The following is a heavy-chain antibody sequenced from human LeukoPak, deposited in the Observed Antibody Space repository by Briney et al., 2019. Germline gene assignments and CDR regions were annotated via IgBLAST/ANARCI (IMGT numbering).Heavy chain of an antibody. CDR2: IYHSGST. D-gene: IGHD3-10*01. CDR3: ARERGHYFDY. V-gene: IGHV4-30-2*01. CDR1: GGSISSGGYS. Sequence: SQTLSLTCAVSGGSISSGGYSWGWIRQPPGKGLEWIGYIYHSGSTYYNPSLKSRVTISVDRSKNQFSLKLSSVTAADTAVYYCARERGHYFDYWGQGILVTVSS. J-gene: IGHJ4*02.